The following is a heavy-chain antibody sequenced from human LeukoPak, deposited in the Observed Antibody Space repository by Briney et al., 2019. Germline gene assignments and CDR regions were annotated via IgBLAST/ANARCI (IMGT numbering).Heavy chain of an antibody. CDR3: AKDAAGPEY. D-gene: IGHD6-13*01. CDR1: GLTFSSYS. CDR2: ISASGGDT. V-gene: IGHV3-23*01. Sequence: GGSLRLSCVVPGLTFSSYSMSWVRQAPGKGLEWVSGISASGGDTWYPDSVKGRFTISRDNSKNTLFLQMNSLRVEDTAIYYCAKDAAGPEYWGQGTRVTVSS. J-gene: IGHJ4*02.